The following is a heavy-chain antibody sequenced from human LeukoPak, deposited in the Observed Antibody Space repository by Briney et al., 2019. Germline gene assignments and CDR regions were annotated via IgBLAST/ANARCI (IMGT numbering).Heavy chain of an antibody. CDR3: ASYCYSTSCYHKRAFDP. J-gene: IGHJ5*02. Sequence: SETLSLTCTVSGGSISSYYWSWIRQPPGKGLEWIGSIYYSGSTYYNPSLKSRVTISVDTSKNEFSLKLSSVTAADTAVYYCASYCYSTSCYHKRAFDPWGQGTLVTVSS. CDR1: GGSISSYY. CDR2: IYYSGST. D-gene: IGHD2-2*01. V-gene: IGHV4-59*05.